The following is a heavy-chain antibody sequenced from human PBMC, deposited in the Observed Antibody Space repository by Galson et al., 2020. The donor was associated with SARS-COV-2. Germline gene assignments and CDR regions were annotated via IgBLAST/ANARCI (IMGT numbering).Heavy chain of an antibody. J-gene: IGHJ4*02. CDR3: ARDGQEWLQLDY. V-gene: IGHV4-39*07. CDR1: GGSISSSSYY. CDR2: IYYSGST. Sequence: SETLSLTCTVSGGSISSSSYYWGWIRQPPGKGLEWIGSIYYSGSTYYNPSLKSRVTISVDTSKNQFSLKLSSVTAADTAVYYCARDGQEWLQLDYGGQGTLVTVSS. D-gene: IGHD5-12*01.